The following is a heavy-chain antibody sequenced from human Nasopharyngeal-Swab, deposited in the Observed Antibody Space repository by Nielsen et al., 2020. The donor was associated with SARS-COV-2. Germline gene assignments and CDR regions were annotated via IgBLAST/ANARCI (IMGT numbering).Heavy chain of an antibody. Sequence: GEALKIPCAASGFTFSSSWMNWIRQDPGKGLVWVARMNSDGSTINYWDSVMGRFIIPRDNAKNLLYLQMYSLRAEDLAVYYFATAGNYRFDNWGHVTLVTVSS. CDR3: ATAGNYRFDN. J-gene: IGHJ4*01. V-gene: IGHV3-74*01. D-gene: IGHD3-16*02. CDR1: GFTFSSSW. CDR2: MNSDGSTI.